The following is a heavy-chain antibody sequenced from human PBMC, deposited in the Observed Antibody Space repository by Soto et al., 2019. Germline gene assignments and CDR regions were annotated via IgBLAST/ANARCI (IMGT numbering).Heavy chain of an antibody. CDR2: ISGSGGST. V-gene: IGHV3-23*01. J-gene: IGHJ4*02. Sequence: LRLSCAASGFTFSSYAMSWVRQAPGKGLEWVSAISGSGGSTYYADSVKGRFTISRDNSKNTLYLQMNSLRAEDTAVYYCAKQFYDCGGYYCYNAYWGQGTLVTVSS. CDR3: AKQFYDCGGYYCYNAY. D-gene: IGHD3-22*01. CDR1: GFTFSSYA.